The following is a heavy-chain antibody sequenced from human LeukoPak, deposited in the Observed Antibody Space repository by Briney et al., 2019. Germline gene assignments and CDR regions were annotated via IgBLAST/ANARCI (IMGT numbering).Heavy chain of an antibody. CDR3: ARGGASELYYFDY. D-gene: IGHD2-15*01. Sequence: GDSLKLSCAASGLTFSTYSINWVRQAPGKGLEWVSSFVTSGTFIYYADSVKGRFTISRDNAKDSLYLQMNSLRAEDTAVYYCARGGASELYYFDYWGQGTLVTVSS. V-gene: IGHV3-21*04. J-gene: IGHJ4*02. CDR2: FVTSGTFI. CDR1: GLTFSTYS.